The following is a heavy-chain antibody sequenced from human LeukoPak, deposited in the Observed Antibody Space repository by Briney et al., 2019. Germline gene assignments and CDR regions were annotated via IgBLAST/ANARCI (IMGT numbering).Heavy chain of an antibody. CDR3: ARVHSGSYNWFDP. D-gene: IGHD1-26*01. CDR2: MNPNSGNT. V-gene: IGHV1-8*03. Sequence: ASVKVSCKASGYTFTSYDINWVRQATGQGLEWMGWMNPNSGNTGYAQKFQGRVTTTRNTSISTAYMELSSLRSEDTAVYYCARVHSGSYNWFDPWGQGTLVTVSS. CDR1: GYTFTSYD. J-gene: IGHJ5*02.